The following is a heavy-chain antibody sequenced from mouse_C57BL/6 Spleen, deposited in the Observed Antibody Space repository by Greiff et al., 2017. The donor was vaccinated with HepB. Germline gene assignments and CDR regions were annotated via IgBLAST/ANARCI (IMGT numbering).Heavy chain of an antibody. D-gene: IGHD1-1*01. Sequence: VKLQQPGAELVKPGASVKMSCKASGYTFTSYWITWVKQRPGQGLEWIGDIYPGSGSTNYNEKFKSKATLTVDTSSSTAYMQLSSLTSEDSAVYYCARSSYYGSSYPFYWYFDVWGTGTTVTVSS. CDR2: IYPGSGST. CDR3: ARSSYYGSSYPFYWYFDV. J-gene: IGHJ1*03. CDR1: GYTFTSYW. V-gene: IGHV1-55*01.